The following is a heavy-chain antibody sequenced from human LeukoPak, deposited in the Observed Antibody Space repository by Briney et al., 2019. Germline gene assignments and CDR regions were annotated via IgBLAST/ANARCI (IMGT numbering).Heavy chain of an antibody. Sequence: GGSLRLSCAASGFTVISNYMSWVRQAPGRGLEWVSLIYSGGSTYYADSVRGRFTISRDNSKNTLCLQMNSLRAEDTAVYYCATTRYDAFDIWGQGTMVTVSS. CDR3: ATTRYDAFDI. CDR1: GFTVISNY. V-gene: IGHV3-53*01. D-gene: IGHD4-17*01. CDR2: IYSGGST. J-gene: IGHJ3*02.